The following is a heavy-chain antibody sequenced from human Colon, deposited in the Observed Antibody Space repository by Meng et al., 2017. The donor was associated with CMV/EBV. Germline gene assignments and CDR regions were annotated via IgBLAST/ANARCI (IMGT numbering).Heavy chain of an antibody. V-gene: IGHV1-69*05. J-gene: IGHJ5*02. CDR2: IIPIFGTA. Sequence: SVKVSCKASGYTFTGHYIHWVRQAPRQGLEWMGGIIPIFGTANYAQKFQGRVTITTDESTSTAYMELSSLRSEDTAVYYCAARRRCSSTSCYVSWFDPWGQGTLVTVSS. CDR3: AARRRCSSTSCYVSWFDP. D-gene: IGHD2-2*01. CDR1: GYTFTGHY.